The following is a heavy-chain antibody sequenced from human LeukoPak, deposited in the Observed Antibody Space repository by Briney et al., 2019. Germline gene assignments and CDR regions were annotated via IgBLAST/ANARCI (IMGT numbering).Heavy chain of an antibody. CDR3: ARRLRGGSYFRNRYYYYYYMDV. J-gene: IGHJ6*03. V-gene: IGHV4-34*01. CDR2: INHSGST. CDR1: GGSFSGYY. Sequence: SETLSLTCAVYGGSFSGYYWSWLRQPPGKGLEWIGEINHSGSTNYNPSLKSRVTISVDTSKNQFSPKLSSVTAADTAVYCCARRLRGGSYFRNRYYYYYYMDVWGKGTTVTVSS. D-gene: IGHD1-26*01.